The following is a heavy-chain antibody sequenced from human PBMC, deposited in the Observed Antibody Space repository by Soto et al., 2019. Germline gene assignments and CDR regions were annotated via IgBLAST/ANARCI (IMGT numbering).Heavy chain of an antibody. V-gene: IGHV3-23*05. CDR3: ARADLLWDSFDL. CDR2: ISNSGSST. Sequence: GFLRLSCEASGFRLRNFAMAWVRQAPGKGLEWVSIISNSGSSTYHGDSVKGRFTTSRDNSKGTLSLHMRGVRIDDTAVYFCARADLLWDSFDLWGQGTLVTVSS. J-gene: IGHJ4*02. CDR1: GFRLRNFA. D-gene: IGHD2-2*01.